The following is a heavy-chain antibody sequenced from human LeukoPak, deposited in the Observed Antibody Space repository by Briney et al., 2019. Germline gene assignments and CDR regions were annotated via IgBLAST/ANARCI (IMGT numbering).Heavy chain of an antibody. Sequence: GGSLRLSCAASGFTFSSYEMNWVRQAPGKGLEWVSYISSSGTTIYYADSVKGRVTISRDNAKNSLYLQMSSLRAEDTAVYYCARETDSTLFDYWGQGTLVTVSS. CDR3: ARETDSTLFDY. J-gene: IGHJ4*02. D-gene: IGHD2-2*01. CDR1: GFTFSSYE. CDR2: ISSSGTTI. V-gene: IGHV3-48*03.